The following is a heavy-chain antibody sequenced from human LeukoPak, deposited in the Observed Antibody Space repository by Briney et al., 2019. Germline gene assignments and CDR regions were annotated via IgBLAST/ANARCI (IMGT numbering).Heavy chain of an antibody. J-gene: IGHJ3*02. CDR2: IYSGGST. V-gene: IGHV3-53*01. Sequence: GGSLRLSCAASGFTFSSYSMNWVRQAPGKGLEWVSVIYSGGSTYYADSVKGRFTISRDNSKNTLYLQMNSLRAEDTAVYYCARSYPILAAFDIWGQGTMVTVSS. CDR1: GFTFSSYS. CDR3: ARSYPILAAFDI.